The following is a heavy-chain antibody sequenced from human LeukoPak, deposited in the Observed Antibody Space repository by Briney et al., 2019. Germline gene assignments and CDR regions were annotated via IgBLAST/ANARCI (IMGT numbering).Heavy chain of an antibody. CDR3: ARAVVGATTSFDY. D-gene: IGHD1-26*01. V-gene: IGHV1-2*06. CDR1: GYTFTGYY. J-gene: IGHJ4*02. Sequence: ASVKVSCKASGYTFTGYYMHWVRQAPGQELEWMGRISPNSGGTNYVQKFQGRVTMTRDTSISTAYMELSRLRSDDTAVYYCARAVVGATTSFDYWGQGTLVTVSS. CDR2: ISPNSGGT.